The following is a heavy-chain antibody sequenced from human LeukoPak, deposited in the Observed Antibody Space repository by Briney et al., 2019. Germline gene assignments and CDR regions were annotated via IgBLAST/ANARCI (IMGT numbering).Heavy chain of an antibody. CDR3: ARTAAAFDY. CDR2: IYYSGST. V-gene: IGHV4-59*01. Sequence: SETLSLSCTVSGGSISSYYWSWIRQPPGKGLEWIGYIYYSGSTNYNPSLKSRVTISVDTSKNQFSLKLSSVTAADTAVYYCARTAAAFDYWGQGTLVTVSS. CDR1: GGSISSYY. D-gene: IGHD6-13*01. J-gene: IGHJ4*02.